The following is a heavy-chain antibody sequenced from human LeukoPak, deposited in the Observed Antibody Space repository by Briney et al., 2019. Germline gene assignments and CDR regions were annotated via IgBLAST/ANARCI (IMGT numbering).Heavy chain of an antibody. J-gene: IGHJ5*02. V-gene: IGHV3-21*01. CDR3: ARGAAAANWFDP. D-gene: IGHD6-13*01. CDR2: ISSSSSYI. CDR1: GFTFSSYS. Sequence: GGSLRLSCAASGFTFSSYSMNWVRQASGKGLEWVSSISSSSSYIYYADSVKGRFTISRDNAKNSLYLQMNSLRAEDTAVYYCARGAAAANWFDPWGQGTLVTVSS.